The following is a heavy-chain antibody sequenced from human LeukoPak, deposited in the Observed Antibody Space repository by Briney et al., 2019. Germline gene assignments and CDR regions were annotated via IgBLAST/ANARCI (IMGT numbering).Heavy chain of an antibody. D-gene: IGHD3-16*02. CDR3: IREFSAYAFDI. CDR2: IKSKTDGGTA. Sequence: PGGSLRLSCAASGFTFSNAWMSWARQAPGKGLEWVGRIKSKTDGGTADSPAPVKGRFIISRDDSKNTLYLQMNSLKTEDTAVYYCIREFSAYAFDIWGQGTMVTVSS. J-gene: IGHJ3*02. V-gene: IGHV3-15*01. CDR1: GFTFSNAW.